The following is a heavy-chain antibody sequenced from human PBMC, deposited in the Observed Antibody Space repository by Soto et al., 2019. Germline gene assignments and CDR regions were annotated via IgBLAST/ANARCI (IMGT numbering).Heavy chain of an antibody. V-gene: IGHV1-18*01. Sequence: ASVKVSCKASGYTFSSYGISWVRQAPGQGLEWMGWINPSSGNTSYAQKFQGRVTMTRDTSTSTVYMELSSLRSEDTAVYYCARDSYYDFWSGYSPVDYYYYGMDVWGQGTTVTV. CDR1: GYTFSSYG. CDR2: INPSSGNT. D-gene: IGHD3-3*01. CDR3: ARDSYYDFWSGYSPVDYYYYGMDV. J-gene: IGHJ6*02.